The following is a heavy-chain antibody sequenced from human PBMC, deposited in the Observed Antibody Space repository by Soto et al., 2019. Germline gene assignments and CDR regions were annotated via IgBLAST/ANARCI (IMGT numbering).Heavy chain of an antibody. D-gene: IGHD3-3*01. V-gene: IGHV3-23*01. CDR2: ISGSGGST. J-gene: IGHJ6*02. Sequence: GGSLRLSCAASGFTFSSYAMSWVRQAPGKGLEWVSAISGSGGSTYYADSVKGRFTISRDNSKNTLYLQMNSLRAEDTAVYYCAKGDDFWSGFASYGMDVWGQGTTVTVSS. CDR3: AKGDDFWSGFASYGMDV. CDR1: GFTFSSYA.